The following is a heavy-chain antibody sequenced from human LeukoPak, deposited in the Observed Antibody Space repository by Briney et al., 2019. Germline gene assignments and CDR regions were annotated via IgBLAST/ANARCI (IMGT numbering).Heavy chain of an antibody. V-gene: IGHV4-59*08. Sequence: SETLSLTCTVSGGSISSYYRSWIGQPPGKGLEWIGYIYNSGSTNYNPSLKSRVTISVDTSKNQFSLKLSSVTAADTAVYYCARHVDYYDMPNWFDPWGQGTLVTVSS. CDR3: ARHVDYYDMPNWFDP. D-gene: IGHD3-22*01. J-gene: IGHJ5*02. CDR2: IYNSGST. CDR1: GGSISSYY.